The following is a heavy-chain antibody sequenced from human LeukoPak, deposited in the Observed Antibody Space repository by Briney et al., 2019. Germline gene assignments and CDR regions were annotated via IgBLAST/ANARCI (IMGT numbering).Heavy chain of an antibody. Sequence: SETLSLTCTVSGGSISSCYWSWIRQPPGKGLEWIGYIYYSGSTNYNPSLKSRVTISVDTSKNQFSLKLSSVTAADTAVYYCARGIYDYVWGSYLDYWGQGTLVTVSS. CDR1: GGSISSCY. J-gene: IGHJ4*02. CDR3: ARGIYDYVWGSYLDY. CDR2: IYYSGST. D-gene: IGHD3-16*01. V-gene: IGHV4-59*01.